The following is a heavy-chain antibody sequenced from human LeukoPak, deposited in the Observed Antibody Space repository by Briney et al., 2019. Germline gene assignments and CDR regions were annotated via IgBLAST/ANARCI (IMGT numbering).Heavy chain of an antibody. Sequence: PGGSLRLSCAASGFTFSNFGIHWVRQVPGKGLEWVAAIWYDGSKKYYVDSVEGRFTISGDNSKNTLHLQMNSLRAEDTAVYYCARDSYGMDVWGQGTTVTVSS. CDR2: IWYDGSKK. CDR3: ARDSYGMDV. V-gene: IGHV3-33*01. CDR1: GFTFSNFG. J-gene: IGHJ6*02.